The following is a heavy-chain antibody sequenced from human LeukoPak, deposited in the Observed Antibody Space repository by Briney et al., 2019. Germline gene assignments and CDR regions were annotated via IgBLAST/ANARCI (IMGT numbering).Heavy chain of an antibody. D-gene: IGHD6-13*01. CDR2: IYTSGST. J-gene: IGHJ4*02. Sequence: PSETLSLTCTVSGGSISSGSYYWSWIRQPAGKGLEWIGRIYTSGSTNYNPSLKSRVTISVDTSKNQFSLKLSSVTAADTAVYYCARLYWGIAAAVGIMWGQGTLVTVSS. CDR3: ARLYWGIAAAVGIM. V-gene: IGHV4-61*02. CDR1: GGSISSGSYY.